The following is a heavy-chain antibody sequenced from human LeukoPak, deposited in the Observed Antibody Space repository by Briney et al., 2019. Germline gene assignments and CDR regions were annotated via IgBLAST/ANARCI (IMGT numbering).Heavy chain of an antibody. D-gene: IGHD5-18*01. CDR2: MNPNSGNT. CDR3: ARAGRRYSYGSKYYYYYMDV. Sequence: AAVKVSCKASGYTFTSYDINWVRQATGQGLEWMGWMNPNSGNTGYAQKFQGRVTITRNTSISTAYMELSSLRSEDTAVYYCARAGRRYSYGSKYYYYYMDVWGKGTTVTVSS. CDR1: GYTFTSYD. V-gene: IGHV1-8*03. J-gene: IGHJ6*03.